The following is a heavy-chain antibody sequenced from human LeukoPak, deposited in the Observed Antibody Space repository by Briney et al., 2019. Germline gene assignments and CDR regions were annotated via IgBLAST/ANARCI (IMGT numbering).Heavy chain of an antibody. J-gene: IGHJ6*03. CDR2: IIPIFGTA. CDR1: GGTFSSYA. Sequence: GSSVKVSCKASGGTFSSYAISWVRQAPGQGLEWMGGIIPIFGTANYAQKFQGRVTITTDESTSTAYMELSSLRSEDTAVCYCARGEGYDFWSGYPYYMDVWGKGTTVTVSS. CDR3: ARGEGYDFWSGYPYYMDV. D-gene: IGHD3-3*01. V-gene: IGHV1-69*05.